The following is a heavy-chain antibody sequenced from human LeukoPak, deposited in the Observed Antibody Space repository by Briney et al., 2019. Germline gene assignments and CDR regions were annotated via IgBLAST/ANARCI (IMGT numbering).Heavy chain of an antibody. V-gene: IGHV1-2*02. CDR3: ARDAIVVVPAALDY. CDR2: INPNSGGT. J-gene: IGHJ4*02. Sequence: SVKVSCKASGYTFTGYYMHWVRQAPGQGLEWMGWINPNSGGTNYAQKFQGRVTMTRDTSISTAYMELSRLRSDDTAVYYCARDAIVVVPAALDYWGQGTLVTVSS. CDR1: GYTFTGYY. D-gene: IGHD2-2*01.